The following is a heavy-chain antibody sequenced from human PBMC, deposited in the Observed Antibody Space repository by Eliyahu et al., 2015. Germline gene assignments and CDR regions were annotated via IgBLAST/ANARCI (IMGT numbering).Heavy chain of an antibody. CDR1: GFTFSSYG. V-gene: IGHV3-30*18. Sequence: QVQLVESGGGVVQPGRSXRLSCAASGFTFSSYGXHWVRQAPGKGLEWXAVISYDGSNXYYADSVKGRFTISRDNSKNTLYLQMNSLRAEDTAVYYCAKDHGHTYYYDKGYAFDIWGQGTMVTVSS. D-gene: IGHD3-22*01. J-gene: IGHJ3*02. CDR2: ISYDGSNX. CDR3: AKDHGHTYYYDKGYAFDI.